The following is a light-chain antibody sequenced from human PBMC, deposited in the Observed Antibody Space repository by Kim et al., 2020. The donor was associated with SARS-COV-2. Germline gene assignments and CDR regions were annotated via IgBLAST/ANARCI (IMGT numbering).Light chain of an antibody. CDR2: DVS. V-gene: IGLV2-14*03. J-gene: IGLJ3*02. Sequence: QSALTQPASVSGSPGQSITISCTGTSSDVGGYNYVSLYQQHPGKAPKLMIYDVSNRPSGVSNRFSGSKSGNTASLTISGLQAEDEADYYCSSYTSSSTLEVFGGGTQLTVL. CDR1: SSDVGGYNY. CDR3: SSYTSSSTLEV.